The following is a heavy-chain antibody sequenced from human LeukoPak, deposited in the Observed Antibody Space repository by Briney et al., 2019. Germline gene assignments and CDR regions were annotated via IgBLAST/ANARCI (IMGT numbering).Heavy chain of an antibody. Sequence: GASVKVSCKASGYTFTSYDINWVRQATGQGLEWMGWMNPNSGNTGYAQKFQGRVTMTRNTSISTAYMELSSLRSEDTAVYYCARGKRLVDIVATIRYYFDYWGQRTLVTVSS. V-gene: IGHV1-8*01. CDR3: ARGKRLVDIVATIRYYFDY. D-gene: IGHD5-12*01. J-gene: IGHJ4*02. CDR1: GYTFTSYD. CDR2: MNPNSGNT.